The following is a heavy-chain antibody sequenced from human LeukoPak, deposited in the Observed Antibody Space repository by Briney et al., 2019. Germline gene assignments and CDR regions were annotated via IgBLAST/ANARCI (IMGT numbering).Heavy chain of an antibody. CDR1: GGSLSGFH. CDR3: ARSEVNSSGYWVILY. Sequence: SETLSLTCDVDGGSLSGFHWSWIRQSARKRLEWIGEINDRRDANYNPSLETRVDISVDMSKNQFSLKMNSVTAADTAVYYCARSEVNSSGYWVILYWGQGTLVTVS. CDR2: INDRRDA. V-gene: IGHV4-34*01. D-gene: IGHD3-22*01. J-gene: IGHJ4*02.